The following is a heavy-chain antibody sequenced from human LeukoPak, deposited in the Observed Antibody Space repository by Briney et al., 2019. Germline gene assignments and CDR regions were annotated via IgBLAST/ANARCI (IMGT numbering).Heavy chain of an antibody. D-gene: IGHD3-3*01. CDR2: ISGSGGST. CDR1: GFTLSSYA. Sequence: GGSLRLSCAASGFTLSSYAMSWVRQAPGKGLEWVSAISGSGGSTYYADSVKGRSTISRDNSKNTLYLQMNSLRAEDTAVYYCAKNPGSYYDFWSGAYYMDVWGKGTTVTVSS. J-gene: IGHJ6*03. V-gene: IGHV3-23*01. CDR3: AKNPGSYYDFWSGAYYMDV.